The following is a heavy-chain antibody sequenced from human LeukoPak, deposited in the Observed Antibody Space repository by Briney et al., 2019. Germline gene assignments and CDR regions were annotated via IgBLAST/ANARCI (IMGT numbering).Heavy chain of an antibody. CDR2: ISYDGSNK. Sequence: PGGSLRLSCAVSGFTVSSNYMSWVRQAPGKGLEWVAVISYDGSNKYYADSVKGRFTISRDNAKNSLYLQMNSLRAEDTAVYYCAELGITMIGGVWGKGTTVTISS. J-gene: IGHJ6*04. CDR3: AELGITMIGGV. D-gene: IGHD3-10*02. V-gene: IGHV3-30*18. CDR1: GFTVSSNY.